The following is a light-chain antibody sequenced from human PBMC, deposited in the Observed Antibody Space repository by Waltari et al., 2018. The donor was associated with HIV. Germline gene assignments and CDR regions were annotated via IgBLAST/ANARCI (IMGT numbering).Light chain of an antibody. CDR3: QQYQTWPPET. CDR1: HDIGTA. V-gene: IGKV3-15*01. Sequence: TQSPPTLSVSLGERVTLSCRATHDIGTALAWYQQIRGQPPRLVIFDTSSRVTGVPARFSGGGSGTDFTLTISSLQSEDFGVYYCQQYQTWPPETFGLGTRLDLK. J-gene: IGKJ1*01. CDR2: DTS.